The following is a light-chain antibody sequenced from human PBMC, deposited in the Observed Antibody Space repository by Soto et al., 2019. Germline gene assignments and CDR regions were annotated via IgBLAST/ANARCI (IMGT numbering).Light chain of an antibody. CDR3: QQYGSLSWT. Sequence: EIVLTQSPGTLSLSPGERATLSCRASQNVDSKYLAGYQQKPGQAPRIIIFGASGRATGIPDRFSGSGSGTDFTLTISRLEPEDFAVYYCQQYGSLSWTFGQGTKVEIK. CDR1: QNVDSKY. CDR2: GAS. V-gene: IGKV3-20*01. J-gene: IGKJ1*01.